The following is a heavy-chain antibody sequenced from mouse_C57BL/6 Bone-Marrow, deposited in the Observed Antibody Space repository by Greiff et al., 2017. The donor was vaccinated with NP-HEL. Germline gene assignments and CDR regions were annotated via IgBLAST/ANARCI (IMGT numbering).Heavy chain of an antibody. Sequence: VQLQQSGPVLVKPGPSVKISCKASGFTFTDYYMHWVKQSHGKSLEWIGLVYPYNGGTSYNQKFKGKATLTVDTSSSTAYMELNSLTSEDSAVDYCHLFLGYGSNYVWYFDVWGTGTTVTVSS. V-gene: IGHV1-36*01. CDR2: VYPYNGGT. CDR3: HLFLGYGSNYVWYFDV. D-gene: IGHD1-1*01. CDR1: GFTFTDYY. J-gene: IGHJ1*03.